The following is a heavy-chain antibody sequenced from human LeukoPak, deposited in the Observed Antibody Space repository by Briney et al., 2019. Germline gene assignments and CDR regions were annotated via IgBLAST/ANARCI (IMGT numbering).Heavy chain of an antibody. CDR1: GYTFTGYY. V-gene: IGHV1-2*06. CDR2: INPNSGGT. D-gene: IGHD2-2*01. J-gene: IGHJ4*02. Sequence: ASVKVSCKASGYTFTGYYMHWVRQAPGQGLEWMGRINPNSGGTNYAQKFQGRVTMTRDTSISTAYMELSRLRSDDTAVYYCAILADIVVVPAAPFDYWGQGTLVTVSS. CDR3: AILADIVVVPAAPFDY.